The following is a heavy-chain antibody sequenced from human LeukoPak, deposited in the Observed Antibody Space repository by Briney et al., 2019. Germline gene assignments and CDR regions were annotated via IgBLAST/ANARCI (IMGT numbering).Heavy chain of an antibody. J-gene: IGHJ4*02. CDR1: GFTFKSYA. CDR2: ISSSGDSA. V-gene: IGHV3-23*01. CDR3: AARPDRGLGPLDF. Sequence: PGGSLRVSCAASGFTFKSYAMAWVRQPPGKGLEWVSAISSSGDSAYYTDSVKGRFTISRDNSKNTLYLEMSRLRADDTAVYFCAARPDRGLGPLDFWGQGTLVTVSS.